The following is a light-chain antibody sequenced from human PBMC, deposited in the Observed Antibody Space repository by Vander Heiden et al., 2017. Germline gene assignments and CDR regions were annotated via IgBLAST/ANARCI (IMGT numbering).Light chain of an antibody. V-gene: IGLV1-51*01. J-gene: IGLJ3*02. CDR1: SSNIGNNY. CDR3: STWDTSLSSVV. CDR2: DNN. Sequence: QSVLTQPPSVSASPGQKVTISCSGSSSNIGNNYVSWYQQFQGTTPKHLIYDNNKRPSGIPDRFSGSKSGTSATLGITGLQTGDEADYYCSTWDTSLSSVVFGGGTKVTVL.